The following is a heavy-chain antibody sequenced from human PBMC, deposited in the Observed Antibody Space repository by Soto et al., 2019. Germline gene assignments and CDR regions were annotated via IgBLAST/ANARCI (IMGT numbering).Heavy chain of an antibody. D-gene: IGHD3-16*01. J-gene: IGHJ4*02. CDR2: IYPADSNI. CDR3: ARLLDCWGEPRFFDC. V-gene: IGHV5-51*01. CDR1: GYSFTNYW. Sequence: LGESLKLSCQGSGYSFTNYWIGWVRQMPGKGLEWMGIIYPADSNIRYSPSFQGQVSISADKSISTAYLHWSSLKASDTAMELGARLLDCWGEPRFFDCWGQGTAVTVS.